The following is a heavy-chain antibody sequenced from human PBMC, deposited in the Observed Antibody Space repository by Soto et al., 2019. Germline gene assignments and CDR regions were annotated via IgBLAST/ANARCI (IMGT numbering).Heavy chain of an antibody. J-gene: IGHJ6*03. CDR1: GFTFSNAW. V-gene: IGHV3-15*01. D-gene: IGHD3-9*01. Sequence: SGFTFSNAWMSWVRQAPGKGLEWVGRIKSKTDGGTTDYAAPVKGRFTISRDDSKNTLYLQMNSLKTEDTAVYYCTTSKITYYDILTGYYGGYYYYYMDVWGKGTTVTVSS. CDR2: IKSKTDGGTT. CDR3: TTSKITYYDILTGYYGGYYYYYMDV.